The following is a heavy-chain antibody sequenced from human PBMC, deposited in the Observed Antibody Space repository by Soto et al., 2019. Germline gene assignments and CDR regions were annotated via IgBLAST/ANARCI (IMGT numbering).Heavy chain of an antibody. Sequence: ASVKVSCKASGYTFTSYGISWVRQAPGQGLEWMGWISAYNGNTNYAQKLQGRVTMTTDTSTSTAYMELRSLRSDDTAVYYCARDSGYGSGGSVNHYLDYWGHGTLVTVSS. CDR3: ARDSGYGSGGSVNHYLDY. V-gene: IGHV1-18*04. D-gene: IGHD3-10*01. CDR2: ISAYNGNT. J-gene: IGHJ4*01. CDR1: GYTFTSYG.